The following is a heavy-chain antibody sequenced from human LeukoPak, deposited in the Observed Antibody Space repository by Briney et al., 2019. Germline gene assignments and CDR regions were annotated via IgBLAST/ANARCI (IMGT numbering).Heavy chain of an antibody. D-gene: IGHD6-13*01. CDR3: ARDSTAAAGPAEYFQH. Sequence: GGSLRLSCAASGFTFSSYAMHWVRQAPGKGLEWVAVISYDGSNKYYADSVKGRFTISRDNSKNTLYLQMNSLRAEDTAVYYCARDSTAAAGPAEYFQHWGQGTLVTVS. J-gene: IGHJ1*01. V-gene: IGHV3-30*04. CDR2: ISYDGSNK. CDR1: GFTFSSYA.